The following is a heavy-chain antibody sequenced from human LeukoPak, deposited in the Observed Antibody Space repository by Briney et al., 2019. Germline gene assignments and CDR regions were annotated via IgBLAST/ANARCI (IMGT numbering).Heavy chain of an antibody. CDR3: ARTYYYDSSGSY. J-gene: IGHJ4*02. D-gene: IGHD3-22*01. Sequence: GGSLRLSCAPSVFTFCSYAIHWVRQAPGGGLGWVAVISYDGSNKYYADSVKGRFTISRDNSKNTLYLQMNSLRAEDTSVYYCARTYYYDSSGSYWGQGTLVTVSS. V-gene: IGHV3-30*04. CDR2: ISYDGSNK. CDR1: VFTFCSYA.